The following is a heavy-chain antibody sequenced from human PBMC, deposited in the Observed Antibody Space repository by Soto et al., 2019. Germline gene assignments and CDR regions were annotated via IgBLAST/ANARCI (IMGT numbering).Heavy chain of an antibody. CDR2: IYHSGST. V-gene: IGHV4-4*02. D-gene: IGHD3-10*01. Sequence: PSETLSLTCAVSGGSISSSNWWSWVRQPPGKGLEWIGEIYHSGSTNYNPSLKSRVTISVDKSKNQFSLKLSSVTAADTAVYYCARAKLHGSGSYLLRIGYYFDYWGQGTLVTVSS. J-gene: IGHJ4*02. CDR3: ARAKLHGSGSYLLRIGYYFDY. CDR1: GGSISSSNW.